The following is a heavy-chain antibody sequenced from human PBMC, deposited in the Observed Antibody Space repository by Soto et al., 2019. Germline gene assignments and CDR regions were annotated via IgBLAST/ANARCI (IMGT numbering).Heavy chain of an antibody. J-gene: IGHJ4*02. CDR1: GFSLTTSGVG. CDR2: IYWDNDR. V-gene: IGHV2-5*02. D-gene: IGHD1-1*01. Sequence: QITLKESGPALVNPTQTLTLTCTFSGFSLTTSGVGVGWIRQPPGKALEWLGLIYWDNDRRYSPSLRNRLTITKDTSKNQVVRTMTDMDPVDTATYYCAHRRGGYNWNDGNFDYWGQGTLVTVSS. CDR3: AHRRGGYNWNDGNFDY.